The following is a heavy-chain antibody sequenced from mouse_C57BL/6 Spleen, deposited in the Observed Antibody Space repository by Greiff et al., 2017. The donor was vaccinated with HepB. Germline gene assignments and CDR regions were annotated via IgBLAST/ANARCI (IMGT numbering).Heavy chain of an antibody. CDR2: IYPGSGNT. D-gene: IGHD1-1*01. CDR1: GYSFTSYY. V-gene: IGHV1-66*01. Sequence: VQLVESGPELVKPGASVKISCKASGYSFTSYYIHWVKQRPGQGLEWIGWIYPGSGNTKYNEKFKGKATLTADTSSSTAYMQLSSLTSEDSAVYYCARGGYYYGSSYGDYYAMDYWGQGTSVTVSS. CDR3: ARGGYYYGSSYGDYYAMDY. J-gene: IGHJ4*01.